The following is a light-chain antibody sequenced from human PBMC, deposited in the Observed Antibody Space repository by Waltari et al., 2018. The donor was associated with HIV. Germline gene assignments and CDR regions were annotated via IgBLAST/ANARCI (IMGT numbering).Light chain of an antibody. Sequence: IQMTQSPSSLPAPVGDRVRMSCQASENKERYLNWYQQQPGKAPKLLLYGAFTLQTGVPSRFSASGSGTDFTLTSRNLQPEDVALYFCQQSSITPRTFGGGTRV. V-gene: IGKV1-39*01. CDR2: GAF. J-gene: IGKJ4*01. CDR1: ENKERY. CDR3: QQSSITPRT.